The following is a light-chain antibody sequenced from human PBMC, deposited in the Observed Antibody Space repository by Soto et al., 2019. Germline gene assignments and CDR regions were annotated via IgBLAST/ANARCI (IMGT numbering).Light chain of an antibody. CDR3: SSYTRNSTLV. V-gene: IGLV2-14*01. CDR2: EVS. J-gene: IGLJ2*01. Sequence: QSALTQPASVSGSPGQSITICCTGTSSDVGGYNYVSWYQQHPGKAPKLMIYEVSNRPSGVSNRFSGSKSGNTASLTISGLQAEDEADYYCSSYTRNSTLVFGAGTKLTVL. CDR1: SSDVGGYNY.